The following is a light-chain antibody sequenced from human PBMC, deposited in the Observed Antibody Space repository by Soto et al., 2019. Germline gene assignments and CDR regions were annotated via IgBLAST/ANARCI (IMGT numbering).Light chain of an antibody. CDR1: SGDIGSYNR. Sequence: QSVLTQPASVSGSPGQSITISCTGTSGDIGSYNRVSWYQQHPGKAPKLLISEVSNRPSGVSNRFSGSKSGNTASLTISGLQAEDEGDYYCSSYTSSTTVIFGGGTKLTVL. CDR3: SSYTSSTTVI. J-gene: IGLJ2*01. V-gene: IGLV2-14*01. CDR2: EVS.